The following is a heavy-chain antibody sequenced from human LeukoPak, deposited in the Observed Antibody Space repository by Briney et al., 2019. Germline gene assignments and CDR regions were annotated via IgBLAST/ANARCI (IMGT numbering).Heavy chain of an antibody. CDR2: LSGGGSNA. CDR3: AKAPVTSCRGAYCYPFDS. CDR1: GFTFSSYA. Sequence: GGSLRLSCVASGFTFSSYAMTWVRQAPGKGLEWVSTLSGGGSNAYYADSVRGRFTISRDNSKNTLYLQMNSLRAEDAAVYFCAKAPVTSCRGAYCYPFDSWGQGTLVTVSS. J-gene: IGHJ4*02. D-gene: IGHD2-21*01. V-gene: IGHV3-23*01.